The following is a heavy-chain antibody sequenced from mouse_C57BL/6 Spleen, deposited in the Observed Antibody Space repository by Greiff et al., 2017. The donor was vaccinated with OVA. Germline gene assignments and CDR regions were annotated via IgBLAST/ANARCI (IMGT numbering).Heavy chain of an antibody. Sequence: VKLQESGAELVKPGASVKISCKASGYAFSSYWMNWVKQRPGKGLEWIGQIYPGDGDTNYNGKFKGKATLTADKSSSTAYMQLSSLTSEDSAVYFCARRGSYWYFDVWGTGTTVTVSS. V-gene: IGHV1-80*01. CDR1: GYAFSSYW. CDR2: IYPGDGDT. J-gene: IGHJ1*03. CDR3: ARRGSYWYFDV.